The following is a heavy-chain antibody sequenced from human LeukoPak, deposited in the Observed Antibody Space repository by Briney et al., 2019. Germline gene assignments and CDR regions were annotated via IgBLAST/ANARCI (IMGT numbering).Heavy chain of an antibody. J-gene: IGHJ4*02. D-gene: IGHD3-10*01. CDR3: AKVFSPIWFGELFGLDY. V-gene: IGHV3-23*01. CDR1: GFTFDDYT. Sequence: GGSLRLSCAASGFTFDDYTMHWVRQAPGKGLEWVSYISDRGTSTYYADSVKGRFTISRDNSKNTLYLQMNSLRAEDTAVYYCAKVFSPIWFGELFGLDYWGQGTLVTVSS. CDR2: ISDRGTST.